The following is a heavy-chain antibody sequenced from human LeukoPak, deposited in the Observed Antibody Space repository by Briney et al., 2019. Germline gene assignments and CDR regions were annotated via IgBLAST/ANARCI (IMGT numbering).Heavy chain of an antibody. J-gene: IGHJ5*02. CDR2: IYYGGST. D-gene: IGHD3-10*01. Sequence: SETLSLTCTVSGGSISSSDYYWGWIRQPPGKGLEWIVSIYYGGSTYYNPSLKSRVTISVDTSMNQFSLKLSFVTTADTAVYYCARGARLHRITMVRGSTQGRSNWFDPWGQGTLVTVSS. CDR1: GGSISSSDYY. V-gene: IGHV4-39*01. CDR3: ARGARLHRITMVRGSTQGRSNWFDP.